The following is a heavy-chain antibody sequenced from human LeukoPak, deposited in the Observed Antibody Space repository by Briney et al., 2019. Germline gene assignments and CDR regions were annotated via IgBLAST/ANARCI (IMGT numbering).Heavy chain of an antibody. Sequence: ASVKVSCKTSGYSFITYPLNWVRQAPGQGLEWMGWISTYDGATNYAQRFQGRVTMTADTSTTTAYMTLRSLRSDDTAVYYCATQYYGESRTYGMDVWGQGTTVIVSS. D-gene: IGHD2-21*01. CDR2: ISTYDGAT. CDR3: ATQYYGESRTYGMDV. CDR1: GYSFITYP. V-gene: IGHV1-18*01. J-gene: IGHJ6*02.